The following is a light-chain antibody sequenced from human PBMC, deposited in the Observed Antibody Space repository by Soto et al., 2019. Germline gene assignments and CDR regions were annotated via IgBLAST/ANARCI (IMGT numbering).Light chain of an antibody. CDR2: DVS. CDR1: SSDVGGYTY. V-gene: IGLV2-14*01. CDR3: SSYTSSSNVL. J-gene: IGLJ2*01. Sequence: QSALTQPASVSGSPGQSITISCTGTSSDVGGYTYVSWYQQHPGKAPKLMIYDVSNRPSGVSNRFSGSKSGNTASLTISGIQAEDEADYYCSSYTSSSNVLFGGGTKVTVL.